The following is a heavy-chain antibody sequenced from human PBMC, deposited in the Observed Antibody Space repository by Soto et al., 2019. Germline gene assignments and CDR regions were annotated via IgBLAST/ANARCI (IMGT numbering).Heavy chain of an antibody. CDR2: INAGNGNT. J-gene: IGHJ4*02. V-gene: IGHV1-3*01. Sequence: ASVKVSCKASGYTFTSYAMHWVRQAPGQRLEWMGWINAGNGNTKYSQKFQGRVTITRGTSASTAYMELSSLRSEDTAVYYCARYYYDSSGYYFPFDYWGQGTLVTVSS. CDR3: ARYYYDSSGYYFPFDY. CDR1: GYTFTSYA. D-gene: IGHD3-22*01.